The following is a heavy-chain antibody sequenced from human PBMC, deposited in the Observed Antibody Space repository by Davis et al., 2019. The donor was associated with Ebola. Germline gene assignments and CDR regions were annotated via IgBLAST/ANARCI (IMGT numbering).Heavy chain of an antibody. D-gene: IGHD2-21*01. CDR2: INHSGST. V-gene: IGHV4-34*01. CDR3: ARAYCGGDCSRGDFDY. CDR1: GGSFSGYY. Sequence: SETLSLTCAVYGGSFSGYYWSWIRQPPGKGLEWIGEINHSGSTNYNPSLKSRVTISVDTSKNQFSLKLSSVTAADTAVYYCARAYCGGDCSRGDFDYWGQGTLVTVSS. J-gene: IGHJ4*02.